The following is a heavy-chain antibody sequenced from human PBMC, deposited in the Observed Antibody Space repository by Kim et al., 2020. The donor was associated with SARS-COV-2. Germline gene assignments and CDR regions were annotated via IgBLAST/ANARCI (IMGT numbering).Heavy chain of an antibody. Sequence: ASVKVSCKVSGYTLTELSMHWVRQAPGKGLEWMGGFDPEDGETIYAQKFQGRVTMTEDTSTDTAYMELSSLRSEDTAVYYCATGEPVLLWFGDGGMDVWGQGTTVTVSS. CDR3: ATGEPVLLWFGDGGMDV. V-gene: IGHV1-24*01. CDR1: GYTLTELS. J-gene: IGHJ6*02. CDR2: FDPEDGET. D-gene: IGHD3-10*01.